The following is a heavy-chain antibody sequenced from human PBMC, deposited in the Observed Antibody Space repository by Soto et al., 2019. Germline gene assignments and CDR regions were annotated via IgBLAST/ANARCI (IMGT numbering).Heavy chain of an antibody. V-gene: IGHV1-2*02. D-gene: IGHD2-15*01. Sequence: ASVKVSCQASGYNLGGYYTYWVRQAPGRWFGWLGSRNPITGDADYEEKLRGRITRTRDTSIGTAYMEIRRLRSDDTAVYYCAGGRDAASQCPSPHGMDVWGQ. CDR2: RNPITGDA. CDR3: AGGRDAASQCPSPHGMDV. CDR1: GYNLGGYY. J-gene: IGHJ6*02.